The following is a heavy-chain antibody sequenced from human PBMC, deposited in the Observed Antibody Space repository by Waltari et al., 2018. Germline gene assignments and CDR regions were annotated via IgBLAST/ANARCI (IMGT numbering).Heavy chain of an antibody. CDR1: GGSIPTNRHY. Sequence: QLQLQESGPGLVKPSETQALTCSFSGGSIPTNRHYWGWIRQPPGQGLEWIGTISYNGATYSSPSLRGRLTLSRDTTMNQLSLKLGSVTAADTAVYYCATYIGASVGTAAFDVWGQGTMVTVSS. CDR2: ISYNGAT. D-gene: IGHD5-12*01. V-gene: IGHV4-39*01. J-gene: IGHJ3*01. CDR3: ATYIGASVGTAAFDV.